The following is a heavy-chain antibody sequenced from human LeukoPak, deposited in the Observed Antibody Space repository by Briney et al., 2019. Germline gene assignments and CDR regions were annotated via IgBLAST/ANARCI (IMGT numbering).Heavy chain of an antibody. CDR2: VNTHTGAT. CDR3: ARSGRGHVYGFCDY. J-gene: IGHJ4*02. Sequence: ASVKVSCKASGYTFTGCYMHWVRQAPGQGLEWMGWVNTHTGATNYAQTFQGAVTMTRDTSISTAYMELSRPRSDDTAMYYCARSGRGHVYGFCDYWGQGTLVSVSS. V-gene: IGHV1-2*02. D-gene: IGHD3/OR15-3a*01. CDR1: GYTFTGCY.